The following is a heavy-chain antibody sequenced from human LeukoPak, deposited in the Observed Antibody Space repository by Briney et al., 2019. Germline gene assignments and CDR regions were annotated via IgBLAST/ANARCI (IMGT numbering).Heavy chain of an antibody. Sequence: PGGSLRLSCAASGFTFRDYSMSWIRQAPGKGLEWVSYISSSGSTIYYADSVKGRFTISRDNAKNSLYLQMNSLRAEDTAVYYCVRDKSRGSYYFDHWGQGSLVTASS. V-gene: IGHV3-11*01. CDR3: VRDKSRGSYYFDH. D-gene: IGHD5-24*01. J-gene: IGHJ4*02. CDR2: ISSSGSTI. CDR1: GFTFRDYS.